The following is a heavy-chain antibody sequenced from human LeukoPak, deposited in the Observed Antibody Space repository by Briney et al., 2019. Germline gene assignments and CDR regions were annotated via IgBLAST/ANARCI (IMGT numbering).Heavy chain of an antibody. CDR3: ARDRDGSSWYFYYYYMDV. D-gene: IGHD6-13*01. J-gene: IGHJ6*03. V-gene: IGHV3-7*01. CDR1: GFTFSSYW. Sequence: PGGSLRLSCAASGFTFSSYWMSWVRQAPGKGLEWVANIKQDGSEKYYVDSVKGRFTISRDNAKNSLYLQMNSLRAEDTAVYYCARDRDGSSWYFYYYYMDVWGKGTTVTVSS. CDR2: IKQDGSEK.